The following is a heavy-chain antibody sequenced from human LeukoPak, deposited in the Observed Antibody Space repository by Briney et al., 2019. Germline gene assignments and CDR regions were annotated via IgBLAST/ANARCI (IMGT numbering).Heavy chain of an antibody. J-gene: IGHJ4*02. D-gene: IGHD6-19*01. Sequence: GGSLRLSCAASGFTFDDYAMHWVRQAPGKVLGWVSGISWNSGSIAYADSVKGRFTISRDNAKNSLYLQMNSLRAEDMALYYCAKDATVGWYGGYFDYWGQGTLVTVSS. CDR3: AKDATVGWYGGYFDY. V-gene: IGHV3-9*03. CDR1: GFTFDDYA. CDR2: ISWNSGSI.